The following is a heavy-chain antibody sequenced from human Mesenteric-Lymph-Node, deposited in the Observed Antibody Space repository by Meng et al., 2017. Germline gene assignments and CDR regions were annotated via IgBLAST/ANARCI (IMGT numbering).Heavy chain of an antibody. D-gene: IGHD3-16*01. CDR1: GGTFSSYA. J-gene: IGHJ4*02. CDR3: ARTRPDSVDYDYDSFDFDY. CDR2: IIPIFGTA. Sequence: SVKVSCKASGGTFSSYAISWVRQAPGQGLEWMGGIIPIFGTANYAQKFQGRVTMTTDTSTSTAYMELRSLRSDDTAVYYCARTRPDSVDYDYDSFDFDYWGQGTLVTVSS. V-gene: IGHV1-69*05.